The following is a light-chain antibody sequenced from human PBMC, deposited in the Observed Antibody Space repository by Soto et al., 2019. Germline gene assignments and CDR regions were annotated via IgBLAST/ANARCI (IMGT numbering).Light chain of an antibody. CDR1: QSVSGY. CDR3: QQYQSLT. J-gene: IGKJ4*01. CDR2: ADS. Sequence: EIVLTQSPATLSLSPGETATLSCRASQSVSGYIGWYQQKPGQAPRLLIYADSNRATGIPDRFSGSGSGTDFTLTITRLEPEDFAVYYCQQYQSLTFGGGTKVDIK. V-gene: IGKV3-11*01.